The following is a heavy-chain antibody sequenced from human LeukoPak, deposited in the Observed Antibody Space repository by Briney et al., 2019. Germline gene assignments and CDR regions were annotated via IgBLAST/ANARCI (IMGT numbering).Heavy chain of an antibody. CDR1: GGSISSYY. CDR2: IYYSGST. D-gene: IGHD3-3*01. Sequence: SETLSLTCTVSGGSISSYYWSWIRQPPGKGLEWIGYIYYSGSTNYNPSLKSRVTISVDTSKNQFSLNLSSVTAADTAVYYCARGPYYDFWSGYSYYYGMDVWGQGTTVTVSS. J-gene: IGHJ6*02. V-gene: IGHV4-59*01. CDR3: ARGPYYDFWSGYSYYYGMDV.